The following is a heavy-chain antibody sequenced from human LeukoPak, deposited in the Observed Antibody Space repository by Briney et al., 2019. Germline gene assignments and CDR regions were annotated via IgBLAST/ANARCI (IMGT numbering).Heavy chain of an antibody. Sequence: SVKVSCKASGCTFSSYAISWVRQAPGQGLEWMGGIIPIFGTANYAQKFQGRVTITADKSTSTAYMELSSLRSEDTAVYYCARARKGYYCSSTSCYAAGGASLDHWGQGTLVTVSS. V-gene: IGHV1-69*06. CDR1: GCTFSSYA. D-gene: IGHD2-2*01. CDR2: IIPIFGTA. J-gene: IGHJ4*02. CDR3: ARARKGYYCSSTSCYAAGGASLDH.